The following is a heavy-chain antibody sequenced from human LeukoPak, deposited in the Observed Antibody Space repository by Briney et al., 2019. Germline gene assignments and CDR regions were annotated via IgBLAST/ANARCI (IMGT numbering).Heavy chain of an antibody. J-gene: IGHJ4*02. CDR3: ARVLNSLAAAGTFDY. CDR2: IKEDGSEK. V-gene: IGHV3-7*01. CDR1: GFALSNFW. D-gene: IGHD6-13*01. Sequence: GSLRLSCAASGFALSNFWMTWVRQAPGKGLQWVASIKEDGSEKHYVDSVRGRFAISRDNAKNSLYLQMNSLRAEDTAVYYCARVLNSLAAAGTFDYWGQGTLVTVSS.